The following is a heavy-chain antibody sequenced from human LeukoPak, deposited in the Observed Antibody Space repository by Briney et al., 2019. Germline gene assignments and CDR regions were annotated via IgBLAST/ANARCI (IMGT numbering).Heavy chain of an antibody. D-gene: IGHD5-18*01. CDR2: IKKDGSEK. Sequence: GGSLRLSCAASGFTFSSYSMNWVRQAPGKGLEWVANIKKDGSEKYYVDSVKGRFTISRDNDNNSLYLQMNSLRAEDTAVYYCARAWDSYGYRKRLFDYWGQGTLVTVSS. J-gene: IGHJ4*02. CDR1: GFTFSSYS. V-gene: IGHV3-7*01. CDR3: ARAWDSYGYRKRLFDY.